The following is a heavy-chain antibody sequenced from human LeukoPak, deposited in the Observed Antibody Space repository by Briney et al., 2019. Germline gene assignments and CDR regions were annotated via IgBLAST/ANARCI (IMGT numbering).Heavy chain of an antibody. V-gene: IGHV3-53*01. D-gene: IGHD6-25*01. CDR1: GFTVSSNY. CDR3: ARAAARI. Sequence: PGGSLRLSCAASGFTVSSNYMSWVRQASGKGLEWVSVIYAGGNTYYADSVKGRFTISRDKSKSTLYLQMNSLRAEDTAVYYCARAAARIWSQGTMVTVSS. CDR2: IYAGGNT. J-gene: IGHJ3*02.